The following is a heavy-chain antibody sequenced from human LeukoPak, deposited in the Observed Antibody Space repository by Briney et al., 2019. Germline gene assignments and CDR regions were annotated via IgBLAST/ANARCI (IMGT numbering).Heavy chain of an antibody. D-gene: IGHD5-24*01. CDR3: ARVKVEMATVGWLDP. CDR1: GFPFIDYG. Sequence: GGSLRLSCAATGFPFIDYGMHWVRQAPGKGLEWVAGISYDAINKYYADSVKGRFTTSRDNSKNTLYLQMNSLRADETAVYYCARVKVEMATVGWLDPWGQGTLVTVSS. CDR2: ISYDAINK. V-gene: IGHV3-30*03. J-gene: IGHJ5*02.